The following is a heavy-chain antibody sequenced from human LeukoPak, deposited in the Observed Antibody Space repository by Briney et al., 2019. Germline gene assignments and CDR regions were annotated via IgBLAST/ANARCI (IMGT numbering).Heavy chain of an antibody. D-gene: IGHD2-2*01. V-gene: IGHV4-61*02. Sequence: PSETLSLTCTVSGGSINSGSYYWSWIRQPAGKGLEWIGRIYTSGSTNYNPSPKSRVTISVDTSKNQFSLKLSSVTAADTAVYYCARHIIVVVPPDAFDIWGQGTMVTVSS. CDR3: ARHIIVVVPPDAFDI. CDR1: GGSINSGSYY. J-gene: IGHJ3*02. CDR2: IYTSGST.